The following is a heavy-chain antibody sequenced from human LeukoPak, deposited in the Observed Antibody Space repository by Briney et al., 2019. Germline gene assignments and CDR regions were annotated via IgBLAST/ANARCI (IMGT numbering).Heavy chain of an antibody. CDR3: AKDFRIGYSAHFDY. CDR2: TYENGGTT. CDR1: GFTFRSHA. V-gene: IGHV3-23*01. D-gene: IGHD2-21*01. Sequence: GGSLRLSCVGSGFTFRSHAMSWVRQAPEKGLEFVSGTYENGGTTYYADSVKGRFSISRDNSKNTLYLQMDSLRGEDTAVYYCAKDFRIGYSAHFDYWGQGALVTVSS. J-gene: IGHJ4*02.